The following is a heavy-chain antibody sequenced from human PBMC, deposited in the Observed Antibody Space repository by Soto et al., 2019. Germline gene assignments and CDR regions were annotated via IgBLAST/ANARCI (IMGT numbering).Heavy chain of an antibody. V-gene: IGHV4-59*01. J-gene: IGHJ6*02. CDR1: GGSISSYY. D-gene: IGHD3-10*01. CDR2: IYYSGST. Sequence: PSDTLSLTCTVSGGSISSYYWSWIRQPPGKGLEWIGYIYYSGSTNYNPSLKSRVTISVDTSKNQFSLKLSSVTAADTAVYYCARDYYGSGSYYTYGMDVWGQGTTVTVSS. CDR3: ARDYYGSGSYYTYGMDV.